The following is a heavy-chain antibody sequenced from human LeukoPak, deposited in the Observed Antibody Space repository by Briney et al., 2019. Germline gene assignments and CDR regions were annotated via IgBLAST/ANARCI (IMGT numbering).Heavy chain of an antibody. Sequence: GGSLRLSCAASGFTLSSYSMDWVRQAPGKGLEWVSSISSSSSYIYYADSVKGRFTISRDNAKNSLYLQMNSLRAEDTAVYYCAREAAAGITAVARGTIGGQGTLVTVSS. V-gene: IGHV3-21*01. CDR3: AREAAAGITAVARGTI. CDR1: GFTLSSYS. CDR2: ISSSSSYI. J-gene: IGHJ4*02. D-gene: IGHD6-13*01.